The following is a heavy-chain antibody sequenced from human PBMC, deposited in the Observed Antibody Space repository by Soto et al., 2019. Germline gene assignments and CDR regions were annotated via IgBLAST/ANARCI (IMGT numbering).Heavy chain of an antibody. Sequence: QVQLQQWGAGLLKPSETLSLTCAVYGGSFSGYYWSWIRQPPGQGLEWLGEINHSGSTNYNPSLKSRVTISVDTSKNQFSLKLSSVTAADTAVYYCARGRPGDYIWGSYRYTPYFDYWGQGTLVTVSS. J-gene: IGHJ4*02. V-gene: IGHV4-34*01. CDR1: GGSFSGYY. CDR3: ARGRPGDYIWGSYRYTPYFDY. CDR2: INHSGST. D-gene: IGHD3-16*02.